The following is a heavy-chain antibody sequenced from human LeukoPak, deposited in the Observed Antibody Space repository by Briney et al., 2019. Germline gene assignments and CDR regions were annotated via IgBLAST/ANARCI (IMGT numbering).Heavy chain of an antibody. CDR2: INPNSGGT. CDR3: ARLVRAAGGSPVDY. V-gene: IGHV1-2*02. D-gene: IGHD6-13*01. CDR1: GYTFTGYY. J-gene: IGHJ4*02. Sequence: ASVKVSCKASGYTFTGYYMHWVRQAPGQGLEWMGWINPNSGGTNYAQKFQGRVTMTRNTSISTAYMELSSLRSDDTAVYYCARLVRAAGGSPVDYWGQGTLVTVSS.